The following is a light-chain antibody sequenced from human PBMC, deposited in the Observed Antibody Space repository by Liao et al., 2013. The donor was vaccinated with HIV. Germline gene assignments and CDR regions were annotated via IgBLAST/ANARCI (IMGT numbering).Light chain of an antibody. CDR3: QAWDRNTAI. CDR1: YLGDKY. CDR2: QDN. Sequence: SSELTQSPSVSVSPGQTASITCSGDYLGDKYASWYQHKPGQAPMLVIYQDNKRPSGIPERFSGSNSGNTATLTISGTQPMDEADYYCQAWDRNTAIFGGGTKLTVL. V-gene: IGLV3-1*01. J-gene: IGLJ2*01.